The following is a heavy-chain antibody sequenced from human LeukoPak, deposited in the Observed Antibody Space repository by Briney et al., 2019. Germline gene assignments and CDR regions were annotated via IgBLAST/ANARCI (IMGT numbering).Heavy chain of an antibody. CDR1: GFTFSSYA. CDR3: ARPKVTGEYYFDY. Sequence: GGSLRLSCAASGFTFSSYAMSWVRQAPGKGLEWVSAISGSGGSTYYADSVKGRFTISRDNAKNSLYLQMYSLRAEDTAVYYCARPKVTGEYYFDYWGQGTLVTVSS. CDR2: ISGSGGST. J-gene: IGHJ4*02. V-gene: IGHV3-23*01. D-gene: IGHD7-27*01.